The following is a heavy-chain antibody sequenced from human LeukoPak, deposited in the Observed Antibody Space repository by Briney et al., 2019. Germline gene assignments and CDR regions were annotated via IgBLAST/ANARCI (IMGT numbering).Heavy chain of an antibody. Sequence: SETLSLTCTVSGGSISSYYWSWIRQPPGKGLEWIGEINHSGSTNYNPSLKSRVTISVDTSKNQFSLKLSSVTAADTAVYYCARTALPTYYDILTGYRSLGYFDYWGQGTLVTVSS. J-gene: IGHJ4*02. D-gene: IGHD3-9*01. CDR3: ARTALPTYYDILTGYRSLGYFDY. CDR2: INHSGST. V-gene: IGHV4-34*01. CDR1: GGSISSYY.